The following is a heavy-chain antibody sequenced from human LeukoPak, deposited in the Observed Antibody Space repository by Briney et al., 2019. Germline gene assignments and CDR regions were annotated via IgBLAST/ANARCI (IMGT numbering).Heavy chain of an antibody. CDR2: IYTSGST. CDR3: ARERITMIVVVNGPFDY. CDR1: GGSISSGSYY. J-gene: IGHJ4*02. V-gene: IGHV4-61*02. Sequence: SQTLSLTCTVSGGSISSGSYYWSWIRPPAGKGLEWIGRIYTSGSTNYNPSLKSRVSISVDTSKNQFSLKLSSVTAADTAVYYCARERITMIVVVNGPFDYWGQGTLVTVSS. D-gene: IGHD3-22*01.